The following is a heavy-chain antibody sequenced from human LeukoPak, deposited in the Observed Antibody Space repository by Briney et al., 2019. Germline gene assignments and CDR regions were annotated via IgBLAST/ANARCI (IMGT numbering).Heavy chain of an antibody. CDR1: GGSISTSNYY. Sequence: SETLSLTCTVSGGSISTSNYYWGWIRQPPGKGLEWIGIIFYSGNTYYNPSLKSRVTISGDTSKNQFSLKLNSVTAADTAVYYCARTAGWSYGFDYWGQGTLVTVSS. J-gene: IGHJ4*02. V-gene: IGHV4-39*07. CDR2: IFYSGNT. D-gene: IGHD5-18*01. CDR3: ARTAGWSYGFDY.